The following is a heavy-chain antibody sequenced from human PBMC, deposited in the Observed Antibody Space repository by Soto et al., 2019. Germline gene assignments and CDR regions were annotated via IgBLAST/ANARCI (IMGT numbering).Heavy chain of an antibody. CDR1: GCSISSSSYY. Sequence: XETLSLTCTVSGCSISSSSYYWGWIRQPPGKGLEWIGSIYYSGSTYYNPSLKSRVTISVDTSKNQFSLKLSSVTAADTAVYYCARPDYGDYLFAFDIWGQGKMVTVSS. D-gene: IGHD4-17*01. CDR3: ARPDYGDYLFAFDI. V-gene: IGHV4-39*01. J-gene: IGHJ3*02. CDR2: IYYSGST.